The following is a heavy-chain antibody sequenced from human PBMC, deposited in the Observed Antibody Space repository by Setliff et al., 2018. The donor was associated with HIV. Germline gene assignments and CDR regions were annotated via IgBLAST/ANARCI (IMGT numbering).Heavy chain of an antibody. Sequence: PSETLSLTCAVYNGSFSGYYWSWIRQPPGKGLEWIGEIDHSGATNYNPSLNSRVTMSVDTSKNQFSLKLNSMTAADTAVYYCARGLDYGSGSFSSQRRSHSFPRWGQGTLVTV. D-gene: IGHD3-10*01. CDR3: ARGLDYGSGSFSSQRRSHSFPR. V-gene: IGHV4-34*01. J-gene: IGHJ4*02. CDR1: NGSFSGYY. CDR2: IDHSGAT.